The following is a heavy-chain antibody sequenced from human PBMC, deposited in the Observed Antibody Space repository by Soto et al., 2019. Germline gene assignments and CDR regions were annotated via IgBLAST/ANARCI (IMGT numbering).Heavy chain of an antibody. CDR2: IYWDDDK. CDR1: GFSLSTSGVG. D-gene: IGHD5-12*01. V-gene: IGHV2-5*02. J-gene: IGHJ4*02. Sequence: QITLKESGPTLVKPTQTLTLTCTFSGFSLSTSGVGVGWIXXXXXKALEWLALIYWDDDKRYSPSLKSRLTITKDTSKNQVVLTMTNMDPVDTATYYCAHRGTTIGGFDYWGQGTLVTVSS. CDR3: AHRGTTIGGFDY.